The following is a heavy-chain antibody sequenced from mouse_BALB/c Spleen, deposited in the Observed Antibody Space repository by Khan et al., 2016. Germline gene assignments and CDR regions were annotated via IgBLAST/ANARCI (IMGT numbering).Heavy chain of an antibody. J-gene: IGHJ3*01. CDR1: GYTFTNYG. CDR2: INTNTGEP. Sequence: QIQLVQSGLELKKPGETVKISCKASGYTFTNYGMNWVKQAPGKGLKWMGWINTNTGEPTYAEEFKGHFVFSLETSASTAYLHINNLKNEETATYFCAEDYYGSNWFAYWGQGTLVTVSA. CDR3: AEDYYGSNWFAY. V-gene: IGHV9-3*02. D-gene: IGHD1-1*01.